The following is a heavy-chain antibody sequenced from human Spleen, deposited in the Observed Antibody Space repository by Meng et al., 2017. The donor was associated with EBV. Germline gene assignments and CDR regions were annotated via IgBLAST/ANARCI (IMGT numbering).Heavy chain of an antibody. V-gene: IGHV4-4*02. CDR1: GCSISSSKW. J-gene: IGHJ4*02. CDR2: IHHSGST. Sequence: QVRLQVHGPGLAVPGGTISLPCVFSGCSISSSKWWSWVRQPPGKGLEWIGEIHHSGSTNFNPSLKSRVTISVDKSKNQFSLKLSSVTAADTAVYYCATTYGDDSHYFDYWGQGTLVTVSS. D-gene: IGHD4-17*01. CDR3: ATTYGDDSHYFDY.